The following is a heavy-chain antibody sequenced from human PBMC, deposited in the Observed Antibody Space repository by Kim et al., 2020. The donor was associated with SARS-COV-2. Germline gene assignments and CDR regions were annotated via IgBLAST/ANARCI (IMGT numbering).Heavy chain of an antibody. J-gene: IGHJ6*02. Sequence: GGSLRLSCAASGFTFSSYGMHWVRQAPGKGLEWVAVISYDGSNKYYADSVKGRFTISRDNSKNTLYLQMNSLRAEDTAVYYCAKDMVRGVMGGDYYYGMDVWGQGTTVTVSS. D-gene: IGHD3-10*01. V-gene: IGHV3-30*18. CDR2: ISYDGSNK. CDR1: GFTFSSYG. CDR3: AKDMVRGVMGGDYYYGMDV.